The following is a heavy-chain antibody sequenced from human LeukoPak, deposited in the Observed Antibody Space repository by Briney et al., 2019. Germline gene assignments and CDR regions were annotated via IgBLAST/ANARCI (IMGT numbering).Heavy chain of an antibody. CDR1: GFTFSSYS. Sequence: GGSLRLSCAASGFTFSSYSMIWVRQAPGKGLEWVSAIRGSDGGTYYADSVKGRFTISRDNSKNTLFLQTDSLRAEDTAVFYCARGHWGRVLGYWGQGTLVTVSS. CDR2: IRGSDGGT. D-gene: IGHD7-27*01. J-gene: IGHJ4*02. CDR3: ARGHWGRVLGY. V-gene: IGHV3-23*01.